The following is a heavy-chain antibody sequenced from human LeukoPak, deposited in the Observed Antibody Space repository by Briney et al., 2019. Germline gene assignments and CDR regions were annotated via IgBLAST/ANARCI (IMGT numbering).Heavy chain of an antibody. J-gene: IGHJ4*02. Sequence: GGSLRLSCAASVFTVSSNYMSWVRQAPGKGLEWVSVIYSGGSTYYADSVKGRFTISRDNSKNTLYLQMNSLRAEDTAVYYCARDASYCSGGSCYYDYWGQGTLVTVSS. CDR3: ARDASYCSGGSCYYDY. D-gene: IGHD2-15*01. CDR2: IYSGGST. V-gene: IGHV3-53*01. CDR1: VFTVSSNY.